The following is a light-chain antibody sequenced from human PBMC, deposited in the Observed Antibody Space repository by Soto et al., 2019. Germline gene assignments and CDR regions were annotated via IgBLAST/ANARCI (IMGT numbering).Light chain of an antibody. CDR2: EVS. J-gene: IGLJ2*01. Sequence: QSALTQPDSVSGSPGQSITISCTGTSSDVGAYNYYSWYQQHPGKAPILMIFEVSDRPSGISNLDSGSKSGNTASLNICEIQAQDEADYYSGSYTRSNTLVVGGGTKLTVL. CDR3: GSYTRSNTLV. V-gene: IGLV2-14*01. CDR1: SSDVGAYNY.